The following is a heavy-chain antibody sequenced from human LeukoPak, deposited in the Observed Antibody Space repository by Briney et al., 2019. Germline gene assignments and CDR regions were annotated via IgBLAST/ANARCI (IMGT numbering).Heavy chain of an antibody. CDR1: GGSISSGGYY. Sequence: PSETLSLTCPVSGGSISSGGYYWGWIRPHPGKGLEWIGYIYYSGSTYYNPSLKSRVTISVDTSKNQFSLKLSSVTAADTAVYYCARGITMIVVNTYYFDYWGQGTLVTVSS. J-gene: IGHJ4*02. CDR2: IYYSGST. D-gene: IGHD3-22*01. V-gene: IGHV4-31*03. CDR3: ARGITMIVVNTYYFDY.